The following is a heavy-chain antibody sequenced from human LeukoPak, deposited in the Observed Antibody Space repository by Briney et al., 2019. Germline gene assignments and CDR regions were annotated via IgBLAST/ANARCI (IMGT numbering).Heavy chain of an antibody. V-gene: IGHV4-34*01. CDR3: ARDRDTDSSGWPTYYYYYMDV. J-gene: IGHJ6*03. CDR2: INHSGST. D-gene: IGHD6-19*01. Sequence: SETLSLTCAVYGGSFSGYYWSWIRQPPGKGLEWIGEINHSGSTNYNPSLKSRVTISVDTSKNQFSLKLSSVTAADTAVYYCARDRDTDSSGWPTYYYYYMDVWGKGTTVTVSS. CDR1: GGSFSGYY.